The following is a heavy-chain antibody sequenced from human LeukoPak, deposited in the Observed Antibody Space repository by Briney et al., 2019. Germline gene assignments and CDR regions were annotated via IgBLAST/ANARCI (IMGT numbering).Heavy chain of an antibody. V-gene: IGHV1-2*02. CDR2: INPNSGGT. Sequence: ASVKVSCKASRYTFTGYYMHWVRQAPGQGLEWMGWINPNSGGTNYAQKFQGRVTMTRDTSISTAYMELSRLRSDDTAVYYCARDQYCSGGSCYLFWGQGTLVTVSS. CDR1: RYTFTGYY. D-gene: IGHD2-15*01. CDR3: ARDQYCSGGSCYLF. J-gene: IGHJ4*02.